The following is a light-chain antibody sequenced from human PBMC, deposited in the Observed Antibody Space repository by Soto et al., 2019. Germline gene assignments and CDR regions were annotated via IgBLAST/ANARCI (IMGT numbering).Light chain of an antibody. V-gene: IGKV1-9*01. Sequence: IQLTQSQSSLSASVGDRVTITCRASQGISSSLAWYQQQPGKAPKLLIYAASTLQSGVPSRFSGSGSGTDFTLTISSLQPEDFATYYCQQVKSFPLSFGGGTTVEIK. CDR2: AAS. CDR1: QGISSS. CDR3: QQVKSFPLS. J-gene: IGKJ4*01.